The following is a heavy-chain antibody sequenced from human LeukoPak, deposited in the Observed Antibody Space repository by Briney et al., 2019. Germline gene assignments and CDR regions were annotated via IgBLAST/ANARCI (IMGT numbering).Heavy chain of an antibody. J-gene: IGHJ6*02. V-gene: IGHV4-39*01. Sequence: SETLSLTCTVSGGSISSSSYYWGWIRQPPGKGLEWIGSIYYSGSTYYNPSLKSRVTISVDTSKNQFSLKLSSVTAADTAVYFWCRGKIFGGVPPPYGMDVWGQGTTVTVSS. CDR3: CRGKIFGGVPPPYGMDV. D-gene: IGHD3-3*01. CDR2: IYYSGST. CDR1: GGSISSSSYY.